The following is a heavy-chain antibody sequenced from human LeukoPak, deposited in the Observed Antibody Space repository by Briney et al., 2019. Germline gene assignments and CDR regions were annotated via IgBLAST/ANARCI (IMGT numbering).Heavy chain of an antibody. CDR2: IYYRGTT. Sequence: PGGSLRLSCAASGFTFSSYSMNWVRQTPGKGLEWIGSIYYRGTTYFNPSLKSRLTISVDTSRNQFSLKVTSVTAADTAVYYCARDVRSGSYLGAWGQGTLVTVSS. V-gene: IGHV4-39*07. J-gene: IGHJ5*02. D-gene: IGHD1-26*01. CDR3: ARDVRSGSYLGA. CDR1: GFTFSSYS.